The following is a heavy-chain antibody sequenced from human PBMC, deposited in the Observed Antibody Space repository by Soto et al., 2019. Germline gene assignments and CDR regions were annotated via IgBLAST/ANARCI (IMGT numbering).Heavy chain of an antibody. D-gene: IGHD2-2*01. CDR3: ARCWRVVPAAVDY. CDR2: INHSGST. CDR1: GGSFSGYY. J-gene: IGHJ4*02. V-gene: IGHV4-34*01. Sequence: QVQLQQWGAGLLKPSETLSLTCAVYGGSFSGYYWSWIRQPPGKGLEWIGEINHSGSTNYNPSLKSRVTISVDTSKNQFSLKLSSVTAADTAVYYCARCWRVVPAAVDYWGQGTLVTVSS.